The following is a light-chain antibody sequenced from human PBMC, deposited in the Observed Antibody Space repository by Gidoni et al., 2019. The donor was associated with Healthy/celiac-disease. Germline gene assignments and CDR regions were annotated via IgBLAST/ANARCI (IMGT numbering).Light chain of an antibody. V-gene: IGKV1-5*03. Sequence: DIQMNQSPSTLSASVGDRVTITCRDSQSISSWLAWYQQKPGKAPKLLIYKASSLESGVPSRFSGSGSWTEFTLTISSLQPDDFATYYCQQYNSYSYSFGHGTKLEIK. CDR3: QQYNSYSYS. CDR2: KAS. CDR1: QSISSW. J-gene: IGKJ2*03.